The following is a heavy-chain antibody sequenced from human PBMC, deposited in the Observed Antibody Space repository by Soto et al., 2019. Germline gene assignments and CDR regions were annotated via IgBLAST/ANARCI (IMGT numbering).Heavy chain of an antibody. D-gene: IGHD3-3*01. CDR3: ARHNYDFWSGYPEYYFDY. CDR2: IYYSGST. V-gene: IGHV4-39*01. CDR1: GGSISSSSYY. Sequence: SETLSLTCTASGGSISSSSYYWGGIRQPPGKGLEWTGSIYYSGSTYYNPSLKSRVTISVDTSKNQFSLKLSSVTAADTAVYYCARHNYDFWSGYPEYYFDYWGQGTLVTVSS. J-gene: IGHJ4*02.